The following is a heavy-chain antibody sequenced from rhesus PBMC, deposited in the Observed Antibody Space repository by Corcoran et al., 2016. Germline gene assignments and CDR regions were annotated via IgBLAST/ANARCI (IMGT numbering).Heavy chain of an antibody. CDR1: GGSISDDYY. V-gene: IGHV4-106*01. CDR3: ARVGGIAAGHAEYFEF. Sequence: QVQLQESGPGLVKPSETLSLTCAVSGGSISDDYYWSWIRQPPGKGLEWIGYIYGSGGGPNYNPSLKNRVTISMDPSKNQFSLKLSSVTAADTAVYYCARVGGIAAGHAEYFEFWGQGALVTVSS. CDR2: IYGSGGGP. D-gene: IGHD6-13*01. J-gene: IGHJ1*01.